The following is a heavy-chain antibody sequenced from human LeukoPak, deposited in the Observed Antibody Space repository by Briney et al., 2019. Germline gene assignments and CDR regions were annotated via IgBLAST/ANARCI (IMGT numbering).Heavy chain of an antibody. V-gene: IGHV3-30*18. J-gene: IGHJ6*02. D-gene: IGHD6-19*01. CDR2: ISSDASNK. Sequence: GRSLRLSCAASGFNFSSYGMHWVRQAPGKGLEWLAVISSDASNKYYADSVKGRFTISRDNSKNTLYLQMNSLRAEDTAVYYCAKEITVAGPYSGMDVWGQGTTVTVSS. CDR1: GFNFSSYG. CDR3: AKEITVAGPYSGMDV.